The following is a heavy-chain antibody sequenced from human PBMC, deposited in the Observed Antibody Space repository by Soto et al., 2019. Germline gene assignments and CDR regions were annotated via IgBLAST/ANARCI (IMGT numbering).Heavy chain of an antibody. CDR2: IYYSGST. CDR3: ARVAGMVRVSMDV. J-gene: IGHJ6*04. V-gene: IGHV4-59*01. CDR1: GGSISSYY. D-gene: IGHD3-10*01. Sequence: SETLSLTCTVSGGSISSYYWSWIRQPPGKGLEWIGYIYYSGSTNYNPSLKSRVTISVDTSKNQFSLKLSSVTAADTAVYYCARVAGMVRVSMDVWGKGTTVTVSS.